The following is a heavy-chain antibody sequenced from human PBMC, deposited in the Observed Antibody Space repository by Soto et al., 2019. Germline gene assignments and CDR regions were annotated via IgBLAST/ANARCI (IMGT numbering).Heavy chain of an antibody. CDR3: ARAGGIFGVVIIGADYYYGMDV. D-gene: IGHD3-3*01. J-gene: IGHJ6*02. CDR2: IYHSGST. Sequence: PSETLSLTCAVSGGSISSSNWWSWVRQPPGKGLEWIGEIYHSGSTNYNPSLKSRVTISVDKSKNQFSLKLSSVTAADTAVYYCARAGGIFGVVIIGADYYYGMDVWGQVTTVTVSS. CDR1: GGSISSSNW. V-gene: IGHV4-4*02.